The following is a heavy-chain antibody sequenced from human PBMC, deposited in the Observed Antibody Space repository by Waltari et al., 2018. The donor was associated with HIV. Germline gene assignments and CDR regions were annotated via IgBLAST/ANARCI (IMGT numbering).Heavy chain of an antibody. CDR1: GYTFTSYD. V-gene: IGHV1-8*01. Sequence: QVQLVQSGAEVKKPGASVKVSCKASGYTFTSYDINWQRQATGQGLELMGWMNPNSGNTGYAQKFQGRVTMTRNTSISTAYMELSSLRSEDTAVYYCARRHMITFGGVLGGYYGMDVWGQGTTVTVSS. D-gene: IGHD3-16*01. CDR3: ARRHMITFGGVLGGYYGMDV. CDR2: MNPNSGNT. J-gene: IGHJ6*02.